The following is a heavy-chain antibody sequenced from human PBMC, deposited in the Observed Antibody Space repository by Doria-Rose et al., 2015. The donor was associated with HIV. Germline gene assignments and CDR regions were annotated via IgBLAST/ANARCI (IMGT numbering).Heavy chain of an antibody. CDR1: GVSLSSPGMG. J-gene: IGHJ4*02. CDR3: ARIKSSRWYHKYYFDF. V-gene: IGHV2-26*01. D-gene: IGHD6-13*01. CDR2: IFSADER. Sequence: SGPALVKPTETLTLACTVSGVSLSSPGMGVSWIRQPPGKALEWLSNIFSADERSFHTSLKSRLPISRGTSKSQVVLTMTDMDPVDTATYYCARIKSSRWYHKYYFDFWGQGTLVIVSA.